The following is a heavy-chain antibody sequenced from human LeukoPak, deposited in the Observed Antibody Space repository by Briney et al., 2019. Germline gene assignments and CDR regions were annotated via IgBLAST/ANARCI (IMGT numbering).Heavy chain of an antibody. CDR1: GDSISIGSYY. CDR3: ARDWDY. Sequence: SETLSLTCTVSGDSISIGSYYWSWLRQPAGKGLEWIGHMNTTGSTKYNPSLKSRVTISVDTSNNQYSLKVSSVTAADTAVYYCARDWDYWGQGTLVTVSS. V-gene: IGHV4-61*09. CDR2: MNTTGST. J-gene: IGHJ4*02.